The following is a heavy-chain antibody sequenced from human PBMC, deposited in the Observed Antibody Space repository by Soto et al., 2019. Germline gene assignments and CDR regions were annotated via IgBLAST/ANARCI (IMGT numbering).Heavy chain of an antibody. J-gene: IGHJ5*02. CDR2: IYPGDSDT. CDR1: GYAFTSYW. CDR3: ARGYCTTTICDPWFDP. D-gene: IGHD2-2*01. Sequence: GESLKISCKGSGYAFTSYWIAWVRQMPGKGLEWMGIIYPGDSDTRYSPSFQGQVTISADKSITTAYLQWSSLKASDTAMCYCARGYCTTTICDPWFDPWGQGTLVTVSS. V-gene: IGHV5-51*01.